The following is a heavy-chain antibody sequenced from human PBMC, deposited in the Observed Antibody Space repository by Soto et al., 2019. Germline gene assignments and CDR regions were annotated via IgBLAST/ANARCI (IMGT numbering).Heavy chain of an antibody. CDR1: GFMFSGYW. CDR2: IKQDVSEI. CDR3: ARDWNGYRDY. V-gene: IGHV3-7*05. D-gene: IGHD5-12*01. Sequence: EVQLVESGGGVVQPGGSLRLSCAASGFMFSGYWMTWVRQAPGKGLEWVANIKQDVSEISYVDSVRGRFTISRDNVKNSLYLQMNSLRAEDTAVYYCARDWNGYRDYWGQGTLVTVSS. J-gene: IGHJ4*02.